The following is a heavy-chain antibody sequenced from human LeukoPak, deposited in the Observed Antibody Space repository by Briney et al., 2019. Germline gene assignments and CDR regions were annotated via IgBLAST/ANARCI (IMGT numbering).Heavy chain of an antibody. CDR3: ARGMGRTMVRGVLY. Sequence: ASVKVSCKASGYTFTSYDINWVRQATGQGLEWMAWMNPNSGNTGYAQKFQDRVTMTRNTSISTAYMELSSLRSEDTAVYYCARGMGRTMVRGVLYWGQGTLVTVSS. J-gene: IGHJ4*02. V-gene: IGHV1-8*01. D-gene: IGHD3-10*01. CDR1: GYTFTSYD. CDR2: MNPNSGNT.